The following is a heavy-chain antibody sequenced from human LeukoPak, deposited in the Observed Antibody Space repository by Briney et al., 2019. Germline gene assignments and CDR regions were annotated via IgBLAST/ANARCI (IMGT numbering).Heavy chain of an antibody. CDR1: GYTFTNYY. J-gene: IGHJ4*02. D-gene: IGHD2-2*01. V-gene: IGHV1-46*01. CDR2: INPNGGST. Sequence: ASVKVSCKATGYTFTNYYMHWVRQAPGQGLEWMGIINPNGGSTSYAQKFQGRVIMTSDTSTSTVYMDLSSLRSEDTAVYYCARPDQGNYFDYWGQGTLVTVSS. CDR3: ARPDQGNYFDY.